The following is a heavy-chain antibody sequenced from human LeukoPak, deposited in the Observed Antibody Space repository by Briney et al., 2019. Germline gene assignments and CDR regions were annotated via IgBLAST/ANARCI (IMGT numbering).Heavy chain of an antibody. CDR1: GYTFTSYD. J-gene: IGHJ6*02. Sequence: ASVKVSCKASGYTFTSYDINWVRQATGQGLEWMGWMNPNSGNTGYAQKFQGRVTMTRNTSISTAYMELSSLRSEDTAVYYCARGDIVVVVAATHYCYYGMDVWGQGTTVTVSS. V-gene: IGHV1-8*01. CDR3: ARGDIVVVVAATHYCYYGMDV. CDR2: MNPNSGNT. D-gene: IGHD2-15*01.